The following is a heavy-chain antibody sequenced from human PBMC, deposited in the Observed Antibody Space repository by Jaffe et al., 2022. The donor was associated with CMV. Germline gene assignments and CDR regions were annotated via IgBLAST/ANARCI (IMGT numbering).Heavy chain of an antibody. J-gene: IGHJ6*03. CDR3: ARVTLVRGVYYYYMDV. CDR2: ISSSSLFM. V-gene: IGHV3-21*01. CDR1: GFTFNDYS. D-gene: IGHD3-10*01. Sequence: EVQLVESGGGLVKPGGSLRLSCAASGFTFNDYSMNWVRQAPGKGLEWVSSISSSSLFMYYADSVKGRFTISRDNAKNSLYLQMNSLGADDTAVYYCARVTLVRGVYYYYMDVWGKGTAVTVSS.